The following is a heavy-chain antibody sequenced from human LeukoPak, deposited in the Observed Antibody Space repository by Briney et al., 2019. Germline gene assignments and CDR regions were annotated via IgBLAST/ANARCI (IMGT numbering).Heavy chain of an antibody. J-gene: IGHJ6*02. CDR2: INAYNGNT. V-gene: IGHV1-18*01. Sequence: VASVKVSCKASGYTFTSFGISWVRQAPGLGLEWMGWINAYNGNTNYAQNFQGRVTMTTDTSTTTAYMELRSLRSDDTAVYYCSRDQGLTAPPPYGLDVWGQGTTVTVSS. D-gene: IGHD5-18*01. CDR1: GYTFTSFG. CDR3: SRDQGLTAPPPYGLDV.